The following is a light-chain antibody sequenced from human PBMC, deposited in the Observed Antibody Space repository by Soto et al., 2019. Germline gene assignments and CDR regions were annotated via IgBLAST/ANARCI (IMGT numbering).Light chain of an antibody. J-gene: IGKJ5*01. Sequence: DIQMTQSPSSVSAFVGDRVTITCRASQDINNWLVWYQQRPGKAPKLLIYAASSLKSAVPSRFSGSGSGTHFTLTINSLQIEDFATYYCQQAKSFPNTFGQGTRLEIK. CDR2: AAS. CDR3: QQAKSFPNT. V-gene: IGKV1-12*01. CDR1: QDINNW.